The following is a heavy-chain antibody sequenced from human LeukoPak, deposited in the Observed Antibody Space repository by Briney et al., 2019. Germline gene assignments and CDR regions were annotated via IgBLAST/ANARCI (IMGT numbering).Heavy chain of an antibody. D-gene: IGHD3-22*01. Sequence: SETLSLTCAVYGGSFSGYYWSWIRQPPGKGLEWIGEINHSGSTNYNPSLKSRVTISVDTSKNQFSLKLSSVTAADTAVYYCARGPKYYYDSSGYYYHDYYYMDVWGKRTTITVSS. CDR1: GGSFSGYY. CDR2: INHSGST. V-gene: IGHV4-34*01. J-gene: IGHJ6*03. CDR3: ARGPKYYYDSSGYYYHDYYYMDV.